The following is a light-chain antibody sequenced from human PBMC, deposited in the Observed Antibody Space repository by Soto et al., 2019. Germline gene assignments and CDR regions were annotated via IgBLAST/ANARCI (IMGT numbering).Light chain of an antibody. J-gene: IGKJ2*01. CDR3: QQYNSYSPYT. CDR2: KAS. CDR1: QSISSW. V-gene: IGKV1-5*03. Sequence: DIQMTQSPSTLSASVGDRVTITCRASQSISSWLAWYQQKPGKAPKLLIYKASSLERGVPSRFSGSGSGTEFTLTISSLQPDDFATYYFQQYNSYSPYTFGQGTKLEIK.